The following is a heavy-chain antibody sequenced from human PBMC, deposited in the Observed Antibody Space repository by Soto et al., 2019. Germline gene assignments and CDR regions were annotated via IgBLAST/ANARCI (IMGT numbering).Heavy chain of an antibody. V-gene: IGHV1-46*01. D-gene: IGHD3-22*01. CDR2: INPSGGST. CDR3: GGVTGGKNYDSSLFDN. J-gene: IGHJ4*02. CDR1: GYTFTIYY. Sequence: ASVKVSCKESGYTFTIYYMHFVRQSPVQVLEWMGIINPSGGSTSFAQKFEDRYTMTRDTSTSTVYIELSRLRSEDEAVYYCGGVTGGKNYDSSLFDNWGQGTLVTVSS.